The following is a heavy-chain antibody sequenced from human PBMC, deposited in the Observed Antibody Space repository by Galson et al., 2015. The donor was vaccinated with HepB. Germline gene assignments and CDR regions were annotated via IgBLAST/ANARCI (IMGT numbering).Heavy chain of an antibody. V-gene: IGHV4-30-2*01. CDR3: ARVRYYYDSSGYYYYMDV. Sequence: TLSLTCTVSGGSISSGGYSWSWIRQPPGKGLEWIGYIYHSGSTYYNPSLKSRVTISVDRSKNQFSLKLSSVTAADTAVYYCARVRYYYDSSGYYYYMDVWGKGTTVTVSS. CDR1: GGSISSGGYS. J-gene: IGHJ6*03. D-gene: IGHD3-22*01. CDR2: IYHSGST.